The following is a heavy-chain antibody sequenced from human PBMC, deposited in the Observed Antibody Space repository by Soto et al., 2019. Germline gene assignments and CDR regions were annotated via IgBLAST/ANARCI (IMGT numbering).Heavy chain of an antibody. V-gene: IGHV4-34*01. Sequence: XETLCLTCAVDGWSFSGYYWSWIRQPPGKGLEWIGEINHSGSTNYNPSLKSRVTISVDTSKNQFSLKLSSVTAADTAVYYCARGRSTVTRRWFDHWGQGTLVTVSS. J-gene: IGHJ5*02. D-gene: IGHD4-17*01. CDR2: INHSGST. CDR3: ARGRSTVTRRWFDH. CDR1: GWSFSGYY.